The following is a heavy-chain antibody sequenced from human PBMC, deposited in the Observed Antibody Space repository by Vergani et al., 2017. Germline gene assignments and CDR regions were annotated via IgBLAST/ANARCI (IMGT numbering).Heavy chain of an antibody. CDR3: VYXQTECGTTGFFYPFYYYYDMDV. Sequence: QITLKESGPTLVKPTQTLTLTCTFSGFSLNTRGVSVAWIRQPPGKALDWLALIYWNDDQHYSPSLNNRVTITKDTSKNQVVLTMTNMDYVDTGTYYCVYXQTECGTTGFFYPFYYYYDMDVRVKGTTVTGSS. CDR2: IYWNDDQ. J-gene: IGHJ6*03. CDR1: GFSLNTRGVS. V-gene: IGHV2-5*04. D-gene: IGHD1-7*01.